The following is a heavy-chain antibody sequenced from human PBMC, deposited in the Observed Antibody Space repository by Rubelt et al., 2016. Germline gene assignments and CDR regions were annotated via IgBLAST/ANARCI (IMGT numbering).Heavy chain of an antibody. CDR2: IIPIFGTA. D-gene: IGHD3-22*01. Sequence: QVQLVQSGAEVKKPGSSVKVSCKASGGTFSSYAISWVRQAPGQGLEWMGGIIPIFGTANYAQKFQGRVTLTADKSTSTAYMELSSLRSEDTAVEYWARDRVLDDSSGVDAFDIWGQGTMVTVSS. J-gene: IGHJ3*02. CDR1: GGTFSSYA. CDR3: ARDRVLDDSSGVDAFDI. V-gene: IGHV1-69*14.